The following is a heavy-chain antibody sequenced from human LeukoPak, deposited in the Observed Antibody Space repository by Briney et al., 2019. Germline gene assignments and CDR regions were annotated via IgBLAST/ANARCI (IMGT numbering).Heavy chain of an antibody. Sequence: SSVKVSCKASGGTFSSYAISWVRQAPGQGLEWMGRIIPIFGTANYAQKFQGRVTITTDESTSTAYMELSSLRSEDTVVYYCARGRSLGALQWLVTEYFQHWGQGTLVTVSS. CDR2: IIPIFGTA. J-gene: IGHJ1*01. CDR3: ARGRSLGALQWLVTEYFQH. D-gene: IGHD6-19*01. CDR1: GGTFSSYA. V-gene: IGHV1-69*05.